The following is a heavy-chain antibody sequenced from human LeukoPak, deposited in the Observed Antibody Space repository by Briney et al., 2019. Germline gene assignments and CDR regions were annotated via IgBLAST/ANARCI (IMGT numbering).Heavy chain of an antibody. Sequence: GGSLKISCKGSGYRFSSYWIGWGRQMPGKGLEWMGMIYPGDSDTRYSPSFQGQVTISADKSISTAYLQWSSLKASDTAMYYCARRAYCGGDCYLDYWGQGTLVTVSS. V-gene: IGHV5-51*01. J-gene: IGHJ4*02. CDR2: IYPGDSDT. CDR1: GYRFSSYW. D-gene: IGHD2-21*02. CDR3: ARRAYCGGDCYLDY.